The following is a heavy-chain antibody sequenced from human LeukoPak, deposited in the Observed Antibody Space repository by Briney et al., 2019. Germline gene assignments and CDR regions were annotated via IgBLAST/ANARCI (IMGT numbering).Heavy chain of an antibody. Sequence: GGSLRLSCTASGFTFGDYAMSWFRQAPGKGLEWVGFIRSKAYGGTTEYAASVKGRFTISRDDSKSIAYLQMNSLKTEDTAVYYCTRDLRGLGYSYGSDWGQGTLVTVSS. V-gene: IGHV3-49*03. CDR2: IRSKAYGGTT. CDR1: GFTFGDYA. CDR3: TRDLRGLGYSYGSD. J-gene: IGHJ4*02. D-gene: IGHD5-18*01.